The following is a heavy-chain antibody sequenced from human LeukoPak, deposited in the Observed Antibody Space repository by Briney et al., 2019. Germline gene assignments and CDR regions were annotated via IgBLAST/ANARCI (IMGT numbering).Heavy chain of an antibody. D-gene: IGHD2-15*01. CDR3: ASEYCSGGNCYFDY. CDR1: EYSFATHW. Sequence: GESLKISCKGSEYSFATHWIGWVRQMPGQGLEWMGIIFPGDSDTRYSPSFQGQVTISADKSISTAYLQWSSLKASDTAIYYCASEYCSGGNCYFDYWGQGTLVTVSS. V-gene: IGHV5-51*01. J-gene: IGHJ4*02. CDR2: IFPGDSDT.